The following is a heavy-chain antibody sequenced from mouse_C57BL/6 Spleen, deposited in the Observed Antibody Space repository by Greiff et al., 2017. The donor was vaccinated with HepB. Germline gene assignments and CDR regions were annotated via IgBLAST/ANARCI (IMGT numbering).Heavy chain of an antibody. CDR2: ISDGGSYT. CDR1: GFTFSSYA. Sequence: EVKLMESGGGLVKPGGSLKLSCAASGFTFSSYAMSWVRQTPEKRLEWVATISDGGSYTYYPDNVKGRFTISRDNAKTNLYLQMSHLKSEDTAMYYCARETPSTTVVATGAYWGQGTLVTVSA. V-gene: IGHV5-4*01. CDR3: ARETPSTTVVATGAY. J-gene: IGHJ3*01. D-gene: IGHD1-1*01.